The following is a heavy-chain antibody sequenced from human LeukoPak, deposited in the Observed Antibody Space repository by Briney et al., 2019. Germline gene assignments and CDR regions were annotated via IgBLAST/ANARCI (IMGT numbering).Heavy chain of an antibody. CDR3: ARGPPCGWHYCFYYYYGMDV. Sequence: GGSLRLSCAASGFTFSSYAMHWVRQAPGKGLEWVAVISYDGSNKYYADSVKGRLTISRDNSKNTLYLQMNSLRAEDTAVYYCARGPPCGWHYCFYYYYGMDVWGQGTTVTVSS. J-gene: IGHJ6*02. D-gene: IGHD6-19*01. CDR1: GFTFSSYA. CDR2: ISYDGSNK. V-gene: IGHV3-30-3*01.